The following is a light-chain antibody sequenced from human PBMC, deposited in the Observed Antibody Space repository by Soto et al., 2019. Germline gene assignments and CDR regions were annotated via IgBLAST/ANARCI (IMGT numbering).Light chain of an antibody. CDR3: QQYNNWPWT. J-gene: IGKJ1*01. V-gene: IGKV3-20*01. CDR2: GAS. Sequence: EIVLTQSPGTLSLSPGERATLSCRASQSVTSNYLAWYQQKPGQAPSRLIYGASSRATGISDRFSGSGSGTDFTLTINRLEPEDFAVYYCQQYNNWPWTFGQGTKVEIK. CDR1: QSVTSNY.